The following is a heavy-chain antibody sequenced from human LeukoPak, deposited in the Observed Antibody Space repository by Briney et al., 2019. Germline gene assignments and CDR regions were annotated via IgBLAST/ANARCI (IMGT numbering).Heavy chain of an antibody. CDR3: TGGYLYPGNY. V-gene: IGHV3-73*01. Sequence: PGGSLKLSCAASGFSLSDSAIHWVRQASGKGLEWVGRIRSKTNSYATAYAASVKGRFTVSRDDSKKTAYLQMNSLRTEDTAVYYCTGGYLYPGNYWGQGTLVTVSS. CDR1: GFSLSDSA. D-gene: IGHD2-15*01. J-gene: IGHJ4*02. CDR2: IRSKTNSYAT.